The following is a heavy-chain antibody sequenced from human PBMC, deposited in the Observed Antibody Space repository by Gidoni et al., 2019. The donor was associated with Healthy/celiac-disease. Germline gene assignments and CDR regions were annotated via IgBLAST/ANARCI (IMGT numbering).Heavy chain of an antibody. CDR2: IYWDYDK. Sequence: QITLKESGPTLVKPTQTLTLPCTFSGFSLSPSGVGVGWIRQPPGQALEWLALIYWDYDKRYSPSLKSRLTITKDTSKNQVVLTMTNMDPVDTATYYCAHSLTPADYYYMDVWGKGTTVTVSS. J-gene: IGHJ6*03. V-gene: IGHV2-5*02. D-gene: IGHD3-9*01. CDR1: GFSLSPSGVG. CDR3: AHSLTPADYYYMDV.